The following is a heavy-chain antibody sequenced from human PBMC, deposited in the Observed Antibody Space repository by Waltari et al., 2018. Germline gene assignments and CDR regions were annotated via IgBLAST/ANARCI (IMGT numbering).Heavy chain of an antibody. D-gene: IGHD2-21*02. CDR3: VRLEDCSGPGGNCYSGDSFALDV. Sequence: QVQLQQWGAGLLQPSETLSLTRGADGGSFSGSYWGGIRKPPGKGLGRIGEINHAGNGNYNPSLRSRVTILVDTSRSQFSLKLSSMTAADTALYYCVRLEDCSGPGGNCYSGDSFALDVWGQGTTVTVSS. J-gene: IGHJ6*02. CDR2: INHAGNG. CDR1: GGSFSGSY. V-gene: IGHV4-34*02.